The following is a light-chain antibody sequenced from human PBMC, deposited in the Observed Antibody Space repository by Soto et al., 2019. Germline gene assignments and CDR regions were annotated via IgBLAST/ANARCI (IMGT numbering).Light chain of an antibody. J-gene: IGKJ4*01. CDR1: QSINNY. V-gene: IGKV1-39*01. CDR3: LQSYRTPLT. CDR2: GAS. Sequence: DIQMTQFPSTLSATFGDSVTITCRASQSINNYLSWYQQKPGKAPNLLIFGASTLQSGVPSRFSGSGSGTDFTLTISSLQPEDFATYYCLQSYRTPLTFGGGTKVDI.